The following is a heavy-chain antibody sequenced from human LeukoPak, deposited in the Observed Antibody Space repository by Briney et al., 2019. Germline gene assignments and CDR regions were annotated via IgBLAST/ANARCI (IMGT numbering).Heavy chain of an antibody. D-gene: IGHD1-20*01. Sequence: GASVKVSCKASGYTFTSHGISWVRQAPGQGLEWMGWVSAYNGNTNYAQKLQGRVTMTTDTSTSTAYMELRSLRSDDTAVYYCARDHHNWDAFDIWGQGTMVTVSS. J-gene: IGHJ3*02. CDR1: GYTFTSHG. CDR3: ARDHHNWDAFDI. CDR2: VSAYNGNT. V-gene: IGHV1-18*01.